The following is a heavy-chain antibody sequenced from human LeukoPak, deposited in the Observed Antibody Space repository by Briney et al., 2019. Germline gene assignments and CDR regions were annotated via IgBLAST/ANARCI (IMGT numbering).Heavy chain of an antibody. CDR2: IKQDGNEQ. V-gene: IGHV3-7*01. Sequence: PGGSLRLFCAASGFTFSTYWMSWVRQAPGKGLEWVANIKQDGNEQYYVDSVKGRFTISRDNAKNSLYLQKNTLRPEDTAVYYCARERQNKDFWSGGDYWGQGTLVTVSS. CDR1: GFTFSTYW. J-gene: IGHJ4*02. D-gene: IGHD3-3*01. CDR3: ARERQNKDFWSGGDY.